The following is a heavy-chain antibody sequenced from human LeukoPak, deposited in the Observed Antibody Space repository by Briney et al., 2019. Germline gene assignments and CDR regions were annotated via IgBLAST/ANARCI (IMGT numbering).Heavy chain of an antibody. J-gene: IGHJ4*02. V-gene: IGHV4-34*01. Sequence: SETLSLTCAVYGGSFSGYYWSWIRQPPGKGLEWIGEINHSGSTNYNPSLKSRVTISVDTSKNQFSLKLSSVTAADTAVYYCARGVAAAVDYWGQGTLVTVSS. CDR2: INHSGST. D-gene: IGHD6-13*01. CDR1: GGSFSGYY. CDR3: ARGVAAAVDY.